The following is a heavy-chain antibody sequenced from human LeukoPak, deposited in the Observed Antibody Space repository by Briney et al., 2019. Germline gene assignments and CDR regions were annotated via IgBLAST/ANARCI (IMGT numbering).Heavy chain of an antibody. CDR1: GFSFDDYV. D-gene: IGHD4-23*01. CDR3: AKDFYGGNSDGRGN. J-gene: IGHJ4*02. Sequence: GGSLRLSCAASGFSFDDYVMHWFRQAPGKGLEWVSLITGDGGNTYYADSVRGRFTISRDNSEKSLYLQMNNLRTEDTALYYCAKDFYGGNSDGRGNWGQGTLVTVSS. V-gene: IGHV3-43*02. CDR2: ITGDGGNT.